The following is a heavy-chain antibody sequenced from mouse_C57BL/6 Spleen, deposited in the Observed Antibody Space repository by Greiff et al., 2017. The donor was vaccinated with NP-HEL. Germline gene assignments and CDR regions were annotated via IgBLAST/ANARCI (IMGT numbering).Heavy chain of an antibody. J-gene: IGHJ2*01. CDR2: IHPSDSDT. D-gene: IGHD4-1*01. CDR1: GYTFTRYW. V-gene: IGHV1-74*01. Sequence: QVQLQQPGAELVKPGASVKVSCTASGYTFTRYWMHWVKQRPGQGLEWIGRIHPSDSDTNYNQKFKGKATLTVDTSTTTSYMQLSSLTSEAAAVYYCAMETGTRDYWGQGTTLTVSS. CDR3: AMETGTRDY.